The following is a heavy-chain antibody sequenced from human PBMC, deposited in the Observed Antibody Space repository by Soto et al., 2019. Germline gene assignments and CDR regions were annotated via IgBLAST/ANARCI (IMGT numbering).Heavy chain of an antibody. V-gene: IGHV3-74*01. D-gene: IGHD4-17*01. CDR1: GFSFSSYW. J-gene: IGHJ5*02. Sequence: EVQLVGSGGGLVQPGGSLSVSWAASGFSFSSYWMHWVRQVPGKGPVWVARIKNDGSATTYADFVTGRFTISRDNTKNMLNLQTNSLRAVVTGDYYGADAVNGYGDHNKGCDVWGQGTLVTVS. CDR3: ADAVNGYGDHNKGCDV. CDR2: IKNDGSAT.